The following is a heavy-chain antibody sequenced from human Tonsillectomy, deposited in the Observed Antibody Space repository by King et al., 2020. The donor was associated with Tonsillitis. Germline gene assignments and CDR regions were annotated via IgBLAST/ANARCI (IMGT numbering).Heavy chain of an antibody. D-gene: IGHD3-16*01. V-gene: IGHV2-5*01. J-gene: IGHJ4*02. Sequence: TLKESGPTLVKPTQTLTLTCTFSGFSLSTSGVGVGWIRHPPGKALEWLALIYWTDDNRYIPSLRSRLTITKDTSKNQVVLTMTNMDPVDTATYFCAHVGRGTHGAAFESWGQGTLVTVSS. CDR1: GFSLSTSGVG. CDR3: AHVGRGTHGAAFES. CDR2: IYWTDDN.